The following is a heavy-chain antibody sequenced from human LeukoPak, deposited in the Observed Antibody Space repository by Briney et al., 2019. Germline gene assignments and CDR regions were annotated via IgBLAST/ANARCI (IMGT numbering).Heavy chain of an antibody. CDR2: IIPIFGTA. CDR3: AMVRGLTDPLDY. Sequence: ASVKVSCKASGGTFSSYAISWVRQAPGQGLEWMGGIIPIFGTANYAQKFQGRVTITADESTSTAYMELSSLRSEDTAVYYCAMVRGLTDPLDYWGQGTLVTVSS. V-gene: IGHV1-69*13. D-gene: IGHD3-10*01. CDR1: GGTFSSYA. J-gene: IGHJ4*02.